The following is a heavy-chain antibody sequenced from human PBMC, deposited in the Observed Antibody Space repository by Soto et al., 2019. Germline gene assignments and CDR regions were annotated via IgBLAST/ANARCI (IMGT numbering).Heavy chain of an antibody. V-gene: IGHV4-38-2*01. CDR3: VRGIAAAGPFDP. CDR1: GYSISSGYH. J-gene: IGHJ5*02. Sequence: PSETLSLTCAVSGYSISSGYHWGWIRQPPGKGLEWIGSVYHSGTTYYKSSLKSRLAISVDTSKNQFSLKLSFLTAADTAVYFCVRGIAAAGPFDPWGQGTLVTVSS. D-gene: IGHD6-25*01. CDR2: VYHSGTT.